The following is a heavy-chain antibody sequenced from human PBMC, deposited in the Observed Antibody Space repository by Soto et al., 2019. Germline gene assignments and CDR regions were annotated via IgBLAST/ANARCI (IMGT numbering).Heavy chain of an antibody. J-gene: IGHJ3*01. CDR3: AYSSGWYRHDV. D-gene: IGHD6-19*01. V-gene: IGHV4-4*02. CDR1: GDSISSPKW. CDR2: LLHSGTT. Sequence: QVQLQESGPGLVKPSGTLSLTCAVSGDSISSPKWWTWLRQPPGKGLEWIGDLLHSGTTNYNPSLKSRVILSVDKSQNHFSLSLTSVTAADMAIYYCAYSSGWYRHDVWGQGTSVTVSS.